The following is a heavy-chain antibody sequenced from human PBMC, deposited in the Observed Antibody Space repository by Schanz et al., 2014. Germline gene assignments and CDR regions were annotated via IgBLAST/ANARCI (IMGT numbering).Heavy chain of an antibody. Sequence: QVQLVQSGAEVKKPGASVRVSCKASGYTFTTYAMSWVRQAPGQGLEWVGWISVYTGNTKYGQKVQGRVTMTADTSTNTAYMELRSLRSDDTAVYYCGRDAADFYDILTEEDYWGQGTLXTVSS. CDR2: ISVYTGNT. V-gene: IGHV1-18*01. J-gene: IGHJ4*02. CDR3: GRDAADFYDILTEEDY. CDR1: GYTFTTYA. D-gene: IGHD3-9*01.